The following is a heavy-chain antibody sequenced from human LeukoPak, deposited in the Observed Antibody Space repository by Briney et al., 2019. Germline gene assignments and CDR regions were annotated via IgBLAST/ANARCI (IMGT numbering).Heavy chain of an antibody. D-gene: IGHD3-22*01. V-gene: IGHV3-48*03. CDR1: GFTFSSYE. J-gene: IGHJ4*02. Sequence: GGSLRLSCAASGFTFSSYEMNWVRQAPGKGLEWVSYISRSGTTIYYADSVKGRFTISRDNAKNSLYLQMNSLRVEDTAVYYCARHVVAVGFDYWGQGTLVTVSS. CDR3: ARHVVAVGFDY. CDR2: ISRSGTTI.